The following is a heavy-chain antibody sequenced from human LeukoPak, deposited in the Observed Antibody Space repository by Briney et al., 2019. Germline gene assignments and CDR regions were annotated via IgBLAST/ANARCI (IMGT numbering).Heavy chain of an antibody. D-gene: IGHD2-15*01. V-gene: IGHV4-34*01. Sequence: SETLSLTCAVYGGSFSGYYWSWIRQPPGKGLEWIGEINHSGSTNYNQSLKSRVTISVDTSKNQFSLKLSSVTAADTAVYYCASGRLGYCSGGSCSYYYYGMDVWGQGTTVTVSS. CDR1: GGSFSGYY. J-gene: IGHJ6*02. CDR2: INHSGST. CDR3: ASGRLGYCSGGSCSYYYYGMDV.